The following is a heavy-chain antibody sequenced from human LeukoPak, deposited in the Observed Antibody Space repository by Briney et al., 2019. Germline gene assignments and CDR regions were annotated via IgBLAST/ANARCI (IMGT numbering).Heavy chain of an antibody. CDR1: GYSFTSYW. D-gene: IGHD6-13*01. J-gene: IGHJ5*02. CDR2: IYPGDSDT. Sequence: KGGESLKVSCKGSGYSFTSYWIGWVRQVPGKGLEWMGIIYPGDSDTRYSPSFQGQVTISADKSISTAYLQWSSLKASDTAMYYCARRVYSSSRYWFDPWGQGTLVTVSS. V-gene: IGHV5-51*01. CDR3: ARRVYSSSRYWFDP.